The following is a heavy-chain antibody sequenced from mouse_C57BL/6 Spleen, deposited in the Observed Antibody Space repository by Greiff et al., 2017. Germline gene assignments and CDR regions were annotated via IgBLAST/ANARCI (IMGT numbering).Heavy chain of an antibody. CDR3: ARDYYGSSFWFAY. D-gene: IGHD1-1*01. J-gene: IGHJ3*01. V-gene: IGHV1-39*01. CDR2: INPNYGTT. Sequence: SGPELVKPGASVKISCKASGYSFTDYNMNWVKQSNGKSREWIGVINPNYGTTSYNQKFKGKDTLTVDQSSSTAYMQLNSLTSEDSAVYYCARDYYGSSFWFAYWGQGTLVTVSA. CDR1: GYSFTDYN.